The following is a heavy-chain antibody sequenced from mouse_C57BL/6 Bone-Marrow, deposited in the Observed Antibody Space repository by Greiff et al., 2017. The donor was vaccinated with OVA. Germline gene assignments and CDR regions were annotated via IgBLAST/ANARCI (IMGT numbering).Heavy chain of an antibody. CDR2: IYPGSGST. CDR3: AGELRTCYWYCDG. CDR1: GYTFTSYW. Sequence: VQLQQSGAELVKPGASVKMSCKASGYTFTSYWITWVKQRPGQGLEWIGDIYPGSGSTNYNEKFKSKATLTVDTSSSTAYMQLSSLTSEDSAVDYCAGELRTCYWYCDGWGTGTAVTVSA. J-gene: IGHJ1*03. V-gene: IGHV1-55*01.